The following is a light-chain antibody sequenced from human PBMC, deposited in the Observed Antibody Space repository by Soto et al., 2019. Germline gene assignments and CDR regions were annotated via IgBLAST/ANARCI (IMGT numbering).Light chain of an antibody. CDR2: DAS. J-gene: IGKJ5*01. V-gene: IGKV3-20*01. Sequence: EIVLTQSPGTLSLSPGERATLSCRASQSVSNRYLAWYQQKPGQAPRLLISDASNRVTGIPARFSGSGSGTDFILTISRLEPEDFAVYYCQQYGSSIAFGQGTRLEIK. CDR3: QQYGSSIA. CDR1: QSVSNRY.